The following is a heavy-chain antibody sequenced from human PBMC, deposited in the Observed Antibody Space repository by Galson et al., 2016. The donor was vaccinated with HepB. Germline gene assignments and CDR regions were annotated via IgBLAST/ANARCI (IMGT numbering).Heavy chain of an antibody. J-gene: IGHJ4*02. CDR1: GGSVNSGSHY. D-gene: IGHD6-13*01. CDR2: IYSSGNT. V-gene: IGHV4-61*01. CDR3: ARNPEYSSSWYIFGY. Sequence: ETLSLTCTVSGGSVNSGSHYWSWIRQSPGKGLEWIGYIYSSGNTNYNPSLKSRVTISVDTSKHQFSLNLRALNAADTAAYYCARNPEYSSSWYIFGYWGQGTLVTVSS.